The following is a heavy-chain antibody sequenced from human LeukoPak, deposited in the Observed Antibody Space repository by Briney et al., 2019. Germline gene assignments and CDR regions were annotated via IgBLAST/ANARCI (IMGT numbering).Heavy chain of an antibody. V-gene: IGHV6-1*01. CDR3: AREEAGTYGFEY. CDR1: GDSVSTNSAA. Sequence: SQTLSLTCDISGDSVSTNSAAWNWIRQSPSRGLEWLGRTYYRSKWYSDYAVSVKSRITINPDTSKNQVSLQLNSVTPEDTAVYYCAREEAGTYGFEYWGQGTLVTVSS. D-gene: IGHD3-10*01. CDR2: TYYRSKWYS. J-gene: IGHJ4*02.